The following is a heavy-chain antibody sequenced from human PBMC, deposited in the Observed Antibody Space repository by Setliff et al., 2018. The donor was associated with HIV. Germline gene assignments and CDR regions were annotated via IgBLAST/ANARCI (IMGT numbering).Heavy chain of an antibody. D-gene: IGHD3-10*01. CDR3: ARRGLTLVRGVIMGYFDY. Sequence: PSETLSLTCNVSGVSISSYYWSWIRQPPGKGLEWIGEINHGGSTNYNPSLKSRVTISVDTSKNQFSLKLTSVTAADTAVYYCARRGLTLVRGVIMGYFDYWGQGTLVTVSS. V-gene: IGHV4-34*01. CDR1: GVSISSYY. J-gene: IGHJ4*02. CDR2: INHGGST.